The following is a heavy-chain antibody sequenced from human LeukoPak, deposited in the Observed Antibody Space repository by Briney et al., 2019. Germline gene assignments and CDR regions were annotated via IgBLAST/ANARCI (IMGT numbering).Heavy chain of an antibody. V-gene: IGHV4-59*12. D-gene: IGHD3-9*01. CDR2: IHNSGST. Sequence: SETLSLTCTVSGGSISSYYWSWIRQSPGKGLEWIAYIHNSGSTNYNPSLKSRVTISVDTSKNQFSLKLSSVTAADTAVYYCARRYYYDILTGFNYWGQGTLVTVSS. CDR3: ARRYYYDILTGFNY. CDR1: GGSISSYY. J-gene: IGHJ4*02.